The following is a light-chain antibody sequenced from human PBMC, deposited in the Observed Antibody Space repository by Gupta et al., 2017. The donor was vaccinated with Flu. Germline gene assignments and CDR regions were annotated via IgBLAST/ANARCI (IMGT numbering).Light chain of an antibody. CDR1: QSISSY. J-gene: IGKJ4*01. CDR3: QQSYSTLT. V-gene: IGKV1-39*01. Sequence: DIEMTQSPSSLSASVGDRVTISCRASQSISSYLNWYQQKPGKDPKRRIYAAFSLQSGVPARFGGSGSWTDYTLTVVRLQPKVFATNYCQQSYSTLTFGGGTKVEIK. CDR2: AAF.